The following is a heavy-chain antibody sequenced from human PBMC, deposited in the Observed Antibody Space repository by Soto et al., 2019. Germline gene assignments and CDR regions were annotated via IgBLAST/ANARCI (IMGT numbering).Heavy chain of an antibody. J-gene: IGHJ6*02. CDR3: AREDRDRETGLVPAAIDGMDV. D-gene: IGHD2-2*01. V-gene: IGHV1-69*08. CDR2: IIPIFGIA. Sequence: QVQLVQSGAEVKKPGSSVKVSCKASGGTFSRYSITWVRQAPGHGLEWIGRIIPIFGIASYAQKFQGRVTITADESTSTAYMELSRLGSDDTAVYYCAREDRDRETGLVPAAIDGMDVWGQGTTVTVSS. CDR1: GGTFSRYS.